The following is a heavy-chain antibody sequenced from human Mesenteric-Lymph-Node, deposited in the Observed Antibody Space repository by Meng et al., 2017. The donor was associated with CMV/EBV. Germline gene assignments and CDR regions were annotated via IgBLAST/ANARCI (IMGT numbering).Heavy chain of an antibody. CDR3: VSEGSRSY. V-gene: IGHV3-23*01. CDR2: ISGGGGST. Sequence: GESLKISCAASGFTFSNYAMSWVRQAPGKGLEWVSAISGGGGSTFYADSVKGRLTISRDNPKNTLYLQMNSLRAEDTAVYYCVSEGSRSYWGQGTLVTVSS. CDR1: GFTFSNYA. J-gene: IGHJ4*02. D-gene: IGHD3-10*01.